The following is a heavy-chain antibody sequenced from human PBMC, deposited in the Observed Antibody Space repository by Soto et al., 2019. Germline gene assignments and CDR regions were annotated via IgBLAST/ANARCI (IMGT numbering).Heavy chain of an antibody. Sequence: GGSLRLSCAASGFTFSTYGMQWVRQAPGKGLEWVAVIWYDGSNKYYADSVKGRFTISRDNSKNTLYLQMNSLRAEDTALYYCARDVTTVTGYYYYYMDVWGKGTTVTVSS. V-gene: IGHV3-33*01. J-gene: IGHJ6*03. D-gene: IGHD4-17*01. CDR1: GFTFSTYG. CDR3: ARDVTTVTGYYYYYMDV. CDR2: IWYDGSNK.